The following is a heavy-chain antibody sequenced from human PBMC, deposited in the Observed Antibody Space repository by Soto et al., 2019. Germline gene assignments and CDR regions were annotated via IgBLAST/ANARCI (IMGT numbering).Heavy chain of an antibody. J-gene: IGHJ4*02. V-gene: IGHV4-4*02. Sequence: KTSETLSLTCAVSGDSVSSSFWWSWVRQPPGKGLEWIGEIYHTESTVYNPSLKSRVTISLDKSKNQFSLNLDSVTAADTAVYYCARYDFGTFDYWGRGTLVTVSS. CDR3: ARYDFGTFDY. CDR2: IYHTEST. D-gene: IGHD4-17*01. CDR1: GDSVSSSFW.